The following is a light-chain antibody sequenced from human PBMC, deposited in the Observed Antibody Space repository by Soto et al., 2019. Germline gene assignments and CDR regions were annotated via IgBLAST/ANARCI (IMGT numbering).Light chain of an antibody. CDR3: QQYHNWPFS. V-gene: IGKV3D-15*01. Sequence: EIGMTLSLATLSVSPGERATLSCRASQSVSNNLAWYQQKPGQAPRLLIYGASTRATGIPARFSGSGSETEFTLTISSLQSEDFAIYYCQQYHNWPFSFGPGTKVDI. CDR1: QSVSNN. CDR2: GAS. J-gene: IGKJ3*01.